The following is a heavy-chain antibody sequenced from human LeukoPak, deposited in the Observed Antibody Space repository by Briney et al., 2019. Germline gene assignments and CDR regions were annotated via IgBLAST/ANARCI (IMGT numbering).Heavy chain of an antibody. V-gene: IGHV4-34*01. CDR2: INHSGST. CDR3: ARGLNRPLLGYCSSTSCYTYYYGMDV. J-gene: IGHJ6*02. CDR1: GGSFSGYY. Sequence: SETLSLTCAVYGGSFSGYYWSWIRQPPGKGLEWIGEINHSGSTSYNPSLKSRVTISVDTSKNQFSLKLSSVTAADTAVYYCARGLNRPLLGYCSSTSCYTYYYGMDVWGQGTTVTVSS. D-gene: IGHD2-2*02.